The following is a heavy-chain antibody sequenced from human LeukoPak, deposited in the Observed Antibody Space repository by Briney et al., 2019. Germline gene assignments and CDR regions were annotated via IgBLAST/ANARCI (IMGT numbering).Heavy chain of an antibody. Sequence: GGSLRLSCAASGFTFSSYAMSWVRQAPGKGLEWVSAISGSGGSAYYADSVKGRFTISRDNSKNTLYLQMNSLRAEDTAVYYCAKVPYYDFWSGHEFDYWGQGTLVTVSS. D-gene: IGHD3-3*01. J-gene: IGHJ4*02. V-gene: IGHV3-23*01. CDR3: AKVPYYDFWSGHEFDY. CDR1: GFTFSSYA. CDR2: ISGSGGSA.